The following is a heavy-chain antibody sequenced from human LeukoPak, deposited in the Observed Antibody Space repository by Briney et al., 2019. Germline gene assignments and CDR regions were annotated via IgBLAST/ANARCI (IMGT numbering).Heavy chain of an antibody. J-gene: IGHJ4*02. CDR3: ASFSADFWSGYYTEYDY. V-gene: IGHV1-69*13. CDR2: IIPIFGTA. D-gene: IGHD3-3*01. Sequence: GASVKVSCKASGGTFSSYAISWVRQAPGQGLEWMGGIIPIFGTANYAQKFQGRVTITADESTSTAYMELSSLRSEDTAVYYCASFSADFWSGYYTEYDYWGQGTLVTVSS. CDR1: GGTFSSYA.